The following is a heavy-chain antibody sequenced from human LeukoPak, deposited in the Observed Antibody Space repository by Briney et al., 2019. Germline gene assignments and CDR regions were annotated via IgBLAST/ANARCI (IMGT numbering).Heavy chain of an antibody. D-gene: IGHD2-2*01. CDR3: ARGATSAFDI. CDR1: GGSFSGYY. CDR2: INHSGST. J-gene: IGHJ3*02. V-gene: IGHV4-34*01. Sequence: SGPLSLTCAVYGGSFSGYYWSWIRQPPGKGLEWIGEINHSGSTNYNPSLKSRVTISVDTSKNQFSLKLSSVTAADTAVYYCARGATSAFDIWGQGTMVNVSS.